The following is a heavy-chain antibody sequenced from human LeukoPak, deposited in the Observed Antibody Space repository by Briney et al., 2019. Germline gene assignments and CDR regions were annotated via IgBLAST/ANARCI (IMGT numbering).Heavy chain of an antibody. J-gene: IGHJ4*02. CDR3: AKAPRPGYYYDSSGYFDY. CDR2: ISYDGSNE. V-gene: IGHV3-30*18. D-gene: IGHD3-22*01. Sequence: GRSLRLSCAASGFTFSSYGMHWVRQAPGKGLEWVAVISYDGSNEYYADSVKGRFTISRDNSKNTLYLQMNSLRAEDTAVYYCAKAPRPGYYYDSSGYFDYWGQGTLVTVSS. CDR1: GFTFSSYG.